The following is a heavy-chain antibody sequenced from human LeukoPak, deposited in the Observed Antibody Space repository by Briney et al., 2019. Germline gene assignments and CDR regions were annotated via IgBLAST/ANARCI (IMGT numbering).Heavy chain of an antibody. V-gene: IGHV1-2*02. CDR3: ARISSGGSFGSDY. J-gene: IGHJ4*02. Sequence: EASVKVSCKASGYTFTGYYMHWVRHAPGQGLEWMGWINPNSGGTNYAQKFQGRVTMTRDTSISTAYMELSRLRSDDTAVYYCARISSGGSFGSDYWGQGTLVTVSS. CDR1: GYTFTGYY. CDR2: INPNSGGT. D-gene: IGHD2-15*01.